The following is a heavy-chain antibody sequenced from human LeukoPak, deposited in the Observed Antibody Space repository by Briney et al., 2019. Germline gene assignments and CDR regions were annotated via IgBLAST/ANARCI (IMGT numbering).Heavy chain of an antibody. CDR1: GFTFGDYA. CDR3: TRDYFSSPASYYYYYYMDV. Sequence: GGSLRLSCTASGFTFGDYAMSWVRQAPGKGLEWVGFIRSKAYGGTTEYAASVKGRFTISRDDSKSIAYLQMNSLKTEDTAVYYCTRDYFSSPASYYYYYYMDVWGKGTTVTISS. V-gene: IGHV3-49*04. D-gene: IGHD3-3*01. J-gene: IGHJ6*03. CDR2: IRSKAYGGTT.